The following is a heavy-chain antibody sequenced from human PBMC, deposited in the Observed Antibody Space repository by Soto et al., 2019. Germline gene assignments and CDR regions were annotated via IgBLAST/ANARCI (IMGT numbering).Heavy chain of an antibody. CDR3: AREIVGSRLAV. CDR1: GFTFSAFE. D-gene: IGHD3-16*01. V-gene: IGHV3-48*03. CDR2: ISNSGSTM. Sequence: EVQLVESGGGLVQPGGSLRLSCAASGFTFSAFEMNWVRQAPGKGLEWLSYISNSGSTMTYADSVKGRFAVSRYNAKHSLYVSMYSPTAEATAVSYSAREIVGSRLAVWGQGTRVTVSS. J-gene: IGHJ6*02.